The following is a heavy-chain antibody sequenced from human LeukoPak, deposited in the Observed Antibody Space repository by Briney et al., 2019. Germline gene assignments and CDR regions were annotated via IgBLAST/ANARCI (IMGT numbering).Heavy chain of an antibody. J-gene: IGHJ3*02. CDR1: GGSISSSSYY. Sequence: PSETLSLTCTVSGGSISSSSYYWGWIRQPPGKGLEWIGSIYYSGSTYYNPSLKSRVTISVDTSKNQFSLKLSSVTAADTAVYYCARENHYDSSGYPRWNAFDIWGQGTMVTVSS. CDR3: ARENHYDSSGYPRWNAFDI. CDR2: IYYSGST. D-gene: IGHD3-22*01. V-gene: IGHV4-39*07.